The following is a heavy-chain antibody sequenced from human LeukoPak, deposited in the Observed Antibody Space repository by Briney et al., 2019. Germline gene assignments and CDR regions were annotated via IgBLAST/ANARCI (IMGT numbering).Heavy chain of an antibody. CDR2: IRNKAYRGTT. CDR3: TRGYYDSSGYYYY. Sequence: GGSLRLSCTASGFTFGDYAMSWVRQAPGKGLEWVGFIRNKAYRGTTEYAASVKGRFTISRDDSKSIAYLQMNSLKTEDTAVYYCTRGYYDSSGYYYYWGQGTLATVSS. V-gene: IGHV3-49*04. CDR1: GFTFGDYA. J-gene: IGHJ4*02. D-gene: IGHD3-22*01.